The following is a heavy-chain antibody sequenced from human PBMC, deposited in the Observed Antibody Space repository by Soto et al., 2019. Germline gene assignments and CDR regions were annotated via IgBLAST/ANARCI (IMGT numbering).Heavy chain of an antibody. CDR1: GGTFSSYA. J-gene: IGHJ3*02. CDR2: IIPIFGTA. CDR3: PSHPTLRTSAFVI. Sequence: QVQLVQSGAEVKKPGSSVKVSCKASGGTFSSYAISWVRQAPGQGLEWMGGIIPIFGTANYAQKFQGRVTITADESTSIAYMELSILISEDTAVNYCPSHPTLRTSAFVIRGQGTMVTVS. V-gene: IGHV1-69*01. D-gene: IGHD4-17*01.